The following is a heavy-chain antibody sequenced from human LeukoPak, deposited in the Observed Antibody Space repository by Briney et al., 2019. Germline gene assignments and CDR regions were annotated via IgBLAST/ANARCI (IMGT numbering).Heavy chain of an antibody. J-gene: IGHJ3*02. Sequence: ASVKVSCKASGYTFTSYAMHWVRQAPGQRLEWMGWINAGNGNTKYSQKFQGRVTITRDTSASTAYMELSSLRSEDTAVYYCARMYCGGDCYPQNYDAFDIWGQGTMVTVSS. CDR2: INAGNGNT. CDR1: GYTFTSYA. D-gene: IGHD2-21*02. CDR3: ARMYCGGDCYPQNYDAFDI. V-gene: IGHV1-3*01.